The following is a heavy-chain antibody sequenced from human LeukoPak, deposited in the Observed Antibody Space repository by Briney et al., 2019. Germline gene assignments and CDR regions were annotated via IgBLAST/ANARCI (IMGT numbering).Heavy chain of an antibody. CDR3: ARSSYSSLSSV. J-gene: IGHJ3*01. CDR2: INSDGSEE. D-gene: IGHD6-6*01. Sequence: GGSLRLSCAVSGFTFSGFWMSWSRQTPGKGLEWVASINSDGSEEYYADVVKGRFTISRDNAKNSLYLQINSLRAEDTAVYYCARSSYSSLSSVWGQGTMVTVSS. V-gene: IGHV3-7*03. CDR1: GFTFSGFW.